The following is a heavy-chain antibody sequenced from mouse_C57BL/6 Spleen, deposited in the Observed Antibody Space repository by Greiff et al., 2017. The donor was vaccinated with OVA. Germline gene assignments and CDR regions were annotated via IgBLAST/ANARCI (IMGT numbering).Heavy chain of an antibody. J-gene: IGHJ2*01. Sequence: EVKLVESGGGLVQPGGSLSLSCAASGFTFTDYYMSWVRQPPGKALEWLGFIRNKANGYTTEYRASVPGRFTITRDKSKSMLYLQRKAVRAEDRATYYCASADYDDDHYFDDWGQGTTLTVSA. CDR1: GFTFTDYY. CDR3: ASADYDDDHYFDD. CDR2: IRNKANGYTT. V-gene: IGHV7-3*01. D-gene: IGHD2-4*01.